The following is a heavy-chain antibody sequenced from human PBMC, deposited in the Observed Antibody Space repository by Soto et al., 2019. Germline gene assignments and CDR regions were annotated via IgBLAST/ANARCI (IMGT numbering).Heavy chain of an antibody. CDR2: IYSGGST. V-gene: IGHV3-66*01. CDR1: GFTVSSNY. Sequence: GGSLRLSCAASGFTVSSNYMSWVRQAPGKGLEWVSVIYSGGSTYYADSVKGRFTISRDNSKNTLYLQMNSLRAEDTAVYYCARESKRYYYGSGNYYMDVWGKGTTVTVSS. CDR3: ARESKRYYYGSGNYYMDV. J-gene: IGHJ6*03. D-gene: IGHD3-10*01.